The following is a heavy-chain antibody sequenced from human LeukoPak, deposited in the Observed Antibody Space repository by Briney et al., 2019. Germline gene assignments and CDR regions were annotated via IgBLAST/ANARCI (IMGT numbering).Heavy chain of an antibody. V-gene: IGHV3-48*01. J-gene: IGHJ4*02. CDR3: ARDANYYDSSGYLDY. CDR1: GFSFNTYI. Sequence: GGSLRLSCTASGFSFNTYIMNWVRQAPGKGLEWISYINSGSSITQYADSVTGRFTISRDNARNSLYLQMNSLRAEDTAVYYCARDANYYDSSGYLDYWGQGTLVTVSS. D-gene: IGHD3-22*01. CDR2: INSGSSIT.